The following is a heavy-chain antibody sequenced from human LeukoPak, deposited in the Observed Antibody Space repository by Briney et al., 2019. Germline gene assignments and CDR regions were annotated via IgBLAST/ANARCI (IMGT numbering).Heavy chain of an antibody. V-gene: IGHV3-74*01. J-gene: IGHJ4*02. CDR2: INTDGSST. CDR3: ARGIVVVAAPDY. Sequence: GGSLRLSCAASGFTFSSYWMHWVRQAPGKGLVWVSRINTDGSSTSYADSVKGRFTISRDNAKNTLYLQMNSLRAEDTAVYYCARGIVVVAAPDYWGQGTLVTVSS. CDR1: GFTFSSYW. D-gene: IGHD2-15*01.